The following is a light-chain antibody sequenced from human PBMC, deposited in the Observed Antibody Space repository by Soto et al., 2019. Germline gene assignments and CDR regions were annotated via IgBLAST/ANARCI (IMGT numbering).Light chain of an antibody. CDR1: SSDVGGYNY. V-gene: IGLV2-14*01. CDR3: GTWDSSLSAV. Sequence: QSVLNQPASVSGSPGQSITISCTGTSSDVGGYNYVSWYQQHPGKAPKLMIYDVSNRPSGVSNRFSGSKSGTSATLGITGLQTGDEADYYCGTWDSSLSAVFGTGTKVTVL. CDR2: DVS. J-gene: IGLJ1*01.